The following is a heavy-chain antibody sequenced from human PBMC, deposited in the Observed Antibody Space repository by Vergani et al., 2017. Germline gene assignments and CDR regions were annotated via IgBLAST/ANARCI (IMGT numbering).Heavy chain of an antibody. CDR2: ISNSGNTI. V-gene: IGHV3-11*04. Sequence: QGQLLESGGGLVKPGGSLRLSCAASRFDFSDYYMSWIRQAPGKGLEWISYISNSGNTINYADSVKGRFIVSMDNAKKSLYLHMNSLRVEDTAVYYCASGSSGFFTLTSPNWFDPWGQGTLVTVS. CDR3: ASGSSGFFTLTSPNWFDP. CDR1: RFDFSDYY. D-gene: IGHD3-3*01. J-gene: IGHJ5*02.